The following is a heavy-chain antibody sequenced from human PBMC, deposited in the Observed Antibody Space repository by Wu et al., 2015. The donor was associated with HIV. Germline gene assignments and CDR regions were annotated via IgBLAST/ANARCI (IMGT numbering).Heavy chain of an antibody. Sequence: QGQLVQFGAEVKKPGSSVKVTCKASGDGFTSYAVSWVRQAPGQGLEWMGGINPLFGTTKHAQKLQDRVTFTTDESKTTAYMELRSLRSEDTAVYYCARNTGAVATSLYSLGVWGQGTTVAVSS. D-gene: IGHD5-12*01. V-gene: IGHV1-69*05. CDR3: ARNTGAVATSLYSLGV. CDR2: INPLFGTT. CDR1: GDGFTSYA. J-gene: IGHJ6*02.